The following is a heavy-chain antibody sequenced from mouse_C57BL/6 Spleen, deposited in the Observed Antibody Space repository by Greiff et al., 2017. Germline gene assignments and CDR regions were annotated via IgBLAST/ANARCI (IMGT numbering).Heavy chain of an antibody. CDR2: IWSGGST. CDR1: GFSLTSYG. CDR3: ASYSNYDDYYAMDY. D-gene: IGHD2-5*01. Sequence: QVQLKQSGPGLVQPSQSLSITCTVSGFSLTSYGVHWVRPSPGKGLEWLGVIWSGGSTDYNAAFISRLSISKDNSKSQVFFKMNSLQADDTAIYYCASYSNYDDYYAMDYWGQGTSVTVSS. V-gene: IGHV2-2*01. J-gene: IGHJ4*01.